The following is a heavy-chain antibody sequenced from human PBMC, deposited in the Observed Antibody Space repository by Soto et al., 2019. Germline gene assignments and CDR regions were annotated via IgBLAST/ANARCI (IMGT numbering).Heavy chain of an antibody. Sequence: PSETLSLTCTVSGGSISSGGYYWSWIRQHPGKGLEWIGYIYYSGSTYYNPSLKSRVTISVDTSKNQFSLKLSSVTAADTAVYYCARVEDRHWFDPWGQGTQVTVSS. J-gene: IGHJ5*02. CDR2: IYYSGST. CDR3: ARVEDRHWFDP. CDR1: GGSISSGGYY. D-gene: IGHD2-15*01. V-gene: IGHV4-31*03.